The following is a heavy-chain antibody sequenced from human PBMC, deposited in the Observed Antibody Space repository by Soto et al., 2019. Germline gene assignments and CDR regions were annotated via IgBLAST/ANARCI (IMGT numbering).Heavy chain of an antibody. D-gene: IGHD3-10*01. V-gene: IGHV1-3*01. Sequence: QVQLVQSGAEVKKPGASVKVSCKASGYTFTSYAMHWVLQAPGQRLEWMGWINAGNGNTKYSQKFQGRVTITRATSASTAYMELSSLRSEDTAVYYCARDNYYGSGSYYNPGDYWGQGTLVTVSS. J-gene: IGHJ4*02. CDR2: INAGNGNT. CDR1: GYTFTSYA. CDR3: ARDNYYGSGSYYNPGDY.